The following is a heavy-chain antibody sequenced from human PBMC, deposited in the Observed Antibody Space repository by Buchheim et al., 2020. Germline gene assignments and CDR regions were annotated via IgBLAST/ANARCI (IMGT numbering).Heavy chain of an antibody. CDR3: AKDPVVGEYYYDSSGYYGAYYFDY. CDR1: VFTFSSYA. CDR2: ISGSGGST. Sequence: EVQLLESGGGLVQPGGSLRLSCAASVFTFSSYAMSWVRQAPGKGLEWVSAISGSGGSTYYADSVQGRFTISRDNSKNTLYLQMNSLRAEDTAVYYCAKDPVVGEYYYDSSGYYGAYYFDYWGQGTL. D-gene: IGHD3-22*01. J-gene: IGHJ4*02. V-gene: IGHV3-23*01.